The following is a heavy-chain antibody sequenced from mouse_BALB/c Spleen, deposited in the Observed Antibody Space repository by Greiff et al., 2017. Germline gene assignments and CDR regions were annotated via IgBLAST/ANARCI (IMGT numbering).Heavy chain of an antibody. Sequence: QVQLQQSGTVLARPGASVKMSCKASGYTFTSYWMHWVKQRPGQGLEWIGDIYPGSDSTNYNEKFKSKATLTVDTSSSTAYMQLSSLTSEDSAVYYCARQHYERFAYWGQGTLVTVSA. J-gene: IGHJ3*01. CDR3: ARQHYERFAY. V-gene: IGHV1-55*01. D-gene: IGHD1-1*01. CDR2: IYPGSDST. CDR1: GYTFTSYW.